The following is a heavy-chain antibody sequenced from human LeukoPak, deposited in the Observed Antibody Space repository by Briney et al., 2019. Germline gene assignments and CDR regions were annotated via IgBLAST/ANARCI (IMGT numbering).Heavy chain of an antibody. J-gene: IGHJ6*02. CDR3: AKGYGIYYFYGMDV. D-gene: IGHD5-18*01. Sequence: GGSLRLYCAASGFTFGNYAMSWVRQAPGKGLEWVSAITGSGGSTYYADSVKGRFTISRDNSKNTLYLQMNSLRADDTAVYYCAKGYGIYYFYGMDVWGQGTTVTVSS. CDR1: GFTFGNYA. V-gene: IGHV3-23*01. CDR2: ITGSGGST.